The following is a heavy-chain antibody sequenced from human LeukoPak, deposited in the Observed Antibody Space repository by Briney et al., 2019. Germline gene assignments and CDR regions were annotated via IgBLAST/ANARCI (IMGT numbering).Heavy chain of an antibody. J-gene: IGHJ4*02. D-gene: IGHD2-21*02. CDR1: GFTFSSYS. Sequence: GGSLRLSCAASGFTFSSYSMNWVRQAPGKGLEWVSSISSSSSYIYYADSVKGRFTISRDNAKNPLYLQMNSLRAEDTAVYYCARDPYCGGDCYSYYFDYWGQGTLVTVSS. CDR3: ARDPYCGGDCYSYYFDY. V-gene: IGHV3-21*01. CDR2: ISSSSSYI.